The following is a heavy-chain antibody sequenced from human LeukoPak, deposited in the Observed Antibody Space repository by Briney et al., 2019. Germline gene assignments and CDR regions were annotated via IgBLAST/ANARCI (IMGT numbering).Heavy chain of an antibody. CDR2: INHSGST. CDR1: GGSFSGYY. V-gene: IGHV4-34*01. J-gene: IGHJ4*02. CDR3: ARSGGFRKTLHYDILTGYYVLDY. Sequence: SETLSLTCAVYGGSFSGYYWSWIRQPPGKGLEWIGAINHSGSTSYNPSLKSRVTISVDTSKNQFSLKLSSVTAADTAVYYCARSGGFRKTLHYDILTGYYVLDYWGQGTLVTVSS. D-gene: IGHD3-9*01.